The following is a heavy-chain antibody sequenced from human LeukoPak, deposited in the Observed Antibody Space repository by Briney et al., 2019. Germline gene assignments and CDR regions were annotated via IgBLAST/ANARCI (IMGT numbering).Heavy chain of an antibody. CDR3: ARRLVGAPYFFDY. CDR1: GYTFTGYC. CDR2: VNTKIEAT. Sequence: ASVKISCKASGYTFTGYCMHWVRQAPGQGLEWMGWVNTKIEATHYPPKFQGRVTMTSDTSINTVYMEMSSLTSDDSGLYYCARRLVGAPYFFDYWGQGALVTVSS. D-gene: IGHD1-26*01. V-gene: IGHV1-2*02. J-gene: IGHJ4*02.